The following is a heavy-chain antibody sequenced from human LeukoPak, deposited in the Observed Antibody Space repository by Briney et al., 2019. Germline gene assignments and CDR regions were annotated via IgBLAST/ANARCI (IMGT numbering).Heavy chain of an antibody. D-gene: IGHD2-15*01. V-gene: IGHV3-30*02. Sequence: GGSLRLSCVASGFTFSSYGMHWVRQAPGKGLEWVAFIRYDGSNKYYADSVKGRFTISRDNSKNTLYLQMNSLRAEDTAVYYCAKDRSSYGWFDYWGQGTLVTVSS. CDR1: GFTFSSYG. CDR3: AKDRSSYGWFDY. CDR2: IRYDGSNK. J-gene: IGHJ4*02.